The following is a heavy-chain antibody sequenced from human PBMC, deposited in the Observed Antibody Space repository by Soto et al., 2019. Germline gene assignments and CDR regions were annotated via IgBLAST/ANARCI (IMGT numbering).Heavy chain of an antibody. D-gene: IGHD2-2*01. CDR2: IYYSGST. Sequence: NPSESLSLTCPVSGGSVSSGSYYWSWIRRPPGKGLEWLGDIYYSGSTNYNPTLKSRVPISVDTSQNQFSLKLSSVTAADTAVYYWGGGQRGTDCSSIRCRGDYGMDVWGQGTTVTVSS. CDR3: GGGQRGTDCSSIRCRGDYGMDV. CDR1: GGSVSSGSYY. V-gene: IGHV4-61*01. J-gene: IGHJ6*02.